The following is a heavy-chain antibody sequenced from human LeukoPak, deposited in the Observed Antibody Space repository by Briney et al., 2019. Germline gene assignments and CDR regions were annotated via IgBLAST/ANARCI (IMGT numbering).Heavy chain of an antibody. CDR2: IYSGGST. J-gene: IGHJ3*02. Sequence: GGSLRLSCAASGFTVNSNYMIWVRQAPGKGLEWVSVIYSGGSTHYADSVEGRITISRDNSKNTLFLQMNSLRAEDTAVYYCARGGSYPNDPFDIWGHGTMVTV. V-gene: IGHV3-53*01. CDR3: ARGGSYPNDPFDI. D-gene: IGHD1-26*01. CDR1: GFTVNSNY.